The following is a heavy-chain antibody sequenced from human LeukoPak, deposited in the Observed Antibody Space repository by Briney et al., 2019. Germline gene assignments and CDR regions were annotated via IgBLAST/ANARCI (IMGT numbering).Heavy chain of an antibody. D-gene: IGHD4-17*01. CDR2: IGNNGGGI. CDR3: ARDQRYGDYQDY. V-gene: IGHV3-23*01. Sequence: GGSLRLSCAASGFTFSTYTMYWVRHPPGKRLEWVSIIGNNGGGIHYADSVKGRFTISRDNSKNALYLQMNSLRAEDTAVYYCARDQRYGDYQDYWGQGTLVTVSS. J-gene: IGHJ4*02. CDR1: GFTFSTYT.